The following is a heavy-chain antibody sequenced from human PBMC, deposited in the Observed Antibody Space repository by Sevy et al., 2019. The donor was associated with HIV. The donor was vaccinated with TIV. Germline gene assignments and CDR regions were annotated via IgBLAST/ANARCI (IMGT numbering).Heavy chain of an antibody. CDR3: ERDLSHTGRFGAFDI. J-gene: IGHJ3*02. D-gene: IGHD3-3*01. CDR2: ISAHNGNT. CDR1: GYTFTNYG. Sequence: ASVKVSCKASGYTFTNYGISWVRQAPGQGLEWMGWISAHNGNTNYAQKLQGRVTMTTDTSTSTASMELRSLRSDDTAVYYCERDLSHTGRFGAFDIWGQGTMVTVSS. V-gene: IGHV1-18*01.